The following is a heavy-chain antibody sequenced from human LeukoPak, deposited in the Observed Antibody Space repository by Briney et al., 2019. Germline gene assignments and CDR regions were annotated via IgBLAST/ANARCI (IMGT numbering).Heavy chain of an antibody. Sequence: GGSLRLSCAASGFTFSNYWLTWVRQAPGQGLEWVANIKQDGGEKHYVDSVKGRFTISRDNAKNSLHLQMNSLRAEDTAVYYCARGRQIAYWGQGTLVTVSS. CDR2: IKQDGGEK. CDR1: GFTFSNYW. J-gene: IGHJ4*02. CDR3: ARGRQIAY. V-gene: IGHV3-7*01.